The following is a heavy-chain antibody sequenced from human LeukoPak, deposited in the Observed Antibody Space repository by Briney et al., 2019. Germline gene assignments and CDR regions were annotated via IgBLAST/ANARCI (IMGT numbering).Heavy chain of an antibody. V-gene: IGHV4-59*01. D-gene: IGHD2-15*01. CDR2: IYYSGGT. CDR3: ARAPRDCSGGICSPYYFDY. CDR1: GGSISNYY. Sequence: PSETLSLTCTVSGGSISNYYWSWIRQPPGKGLEWIGYIYYSGGTNYNPSLKSRVTISVDTSKNQFSLRLSSVTAADTAVYYCARAPRDCSGGICSPYYFDYWGQGTLVTVSS. J-gene: IGHJ4*02.